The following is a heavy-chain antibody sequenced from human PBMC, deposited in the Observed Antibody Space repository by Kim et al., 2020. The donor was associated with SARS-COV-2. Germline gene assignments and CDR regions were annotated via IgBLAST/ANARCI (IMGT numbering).Heavy chain of an antibody. D-gene: IGHD2-21*01. V-gene: IGHV4-34*01. J-gene: IGHJ3*02. CDR3: ARGPRRLAPLKYGRSAFDI. Sequence: SRVTISVDTSKNQFSLKLSSVTAADTAVYYCARGPRRLAPLKYGRSAFDIWGQGTMVTVSS.